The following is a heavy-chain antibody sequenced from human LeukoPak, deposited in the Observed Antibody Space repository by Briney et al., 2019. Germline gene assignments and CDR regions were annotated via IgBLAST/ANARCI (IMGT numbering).Heavy chain of an antibody. V-gene: IGHV7-4-1*02. CDR1: GYTFTSYG. J-gene: IGHJ4*02. CDR3: ARDSCSGGSCELDY. D-gene: IGHD2-15*01. Sequence: ASVKVSCKASGYTFTSYGISWVRQAPGQGLEWMGWINTNTGNPTYAQGFTGRFVFSLDTSVSAAYLQISSLKAEDTAVYYCARDSCSGGSCELDYWGQGTLVTVSS. CDR2: INTNTGNP.